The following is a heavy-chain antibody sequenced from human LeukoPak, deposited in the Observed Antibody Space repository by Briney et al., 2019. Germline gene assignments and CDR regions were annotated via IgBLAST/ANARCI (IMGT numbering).Heavy chain of an antibody. CDR2: ISYDGNNE. Sequence: PGRSLRLSCAASGFTFSSYCMHWVRQAPGKGLEWVAVISYDGNNENYADSVKGRFTISRDNSKNTLYLQMNSLRAEDTAVYYCAKDTYYLDSSGYYTFDYWGQGTLVTVSS. J-gene: IGHJ4*02. D-gene: IGHD3-22*01. CDR3: AKDTYYLDSSGYYTFDY. CDR1: GFTFSSYC. V-gene: IGHV3-30*18.